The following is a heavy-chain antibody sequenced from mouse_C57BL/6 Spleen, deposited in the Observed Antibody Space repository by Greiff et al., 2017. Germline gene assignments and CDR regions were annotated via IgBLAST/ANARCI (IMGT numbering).Heavy chain of an antibody. Sequence: QVQLQQSGPELVKPGASVKISCKASGYAFSSSWMNWVKQRPGKGLEWIGRIYPGDGDTNYNGKFKGKATLTADKSSSTAYMQLSSLTSEDSAVYFCAREGGLGRNYAMDYWGQGTSVTVSS. J-gene: IGHJ4*01. CDR2: IYPGDGDT. V-gene: IGHV1-82*01. CDR1: GYAFSSSW. D-gene: IGHD4-1*01. CDR3: AREGGLGRNYAMDY.